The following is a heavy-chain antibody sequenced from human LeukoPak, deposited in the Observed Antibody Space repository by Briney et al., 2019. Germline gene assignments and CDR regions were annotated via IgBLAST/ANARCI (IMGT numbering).Heavy chain of an antibody. J-gene: IGHJ3*02. Sequence: SLRLSCVXXGFTFXTYGMHWVRQAPGKGLEWVAVIWNDGSNKYYGDSVKGRFTISRDNSKNTLYLQMNSLRAEDTAVYYCARDSGHAFDMWGQGTMVTVSS. D-gene: IGHD6-25*01. CDR2: IWNDGSNK. CDR3: ARDSGHAFDM. CDR1: GFTFXTYG. V-gene: IGHV3-33*01.